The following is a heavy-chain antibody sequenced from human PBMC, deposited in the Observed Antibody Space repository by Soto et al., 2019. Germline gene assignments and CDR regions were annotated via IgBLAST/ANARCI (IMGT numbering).Heavy chain of an antibody. D-gene: IGHD1-26*01. CDR3: AQLLGGSYAFEI. CDR2: ISYDGSNR. J-gene: IGHJ3*02. CDR1: GFTFRNYP. V-gene: IGHV3-30-3*01. Sequence: LRLSCAASGFTFRNYPMNWVRQAPDKGLQWVAVISYDGSNRDYADSVRGRFTISRDNSKNTLYLQMNSLRPEDTAVYYCAQLLGGSYAFEIWGQGTMVTVSS.